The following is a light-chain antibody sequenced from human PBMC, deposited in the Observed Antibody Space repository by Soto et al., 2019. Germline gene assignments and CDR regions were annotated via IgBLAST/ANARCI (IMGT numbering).Light chain of an antibody. J-gene: IGKJ2*01. CDR1: QTVSSSY. Sequence: EIVLTQSPATLSLSPGERAALSCRVSQTVSSSYLGWYQQKPGQAPRLLIYAASSRATGIPDRFSGSGSGTDFTLTISSLEPEDFAVYYCQQYGSSPYTFGQGTKLEIK. CDR2: AAS. V-gene: IGKV3-20*01. CDR3: QQYGSSPYT.